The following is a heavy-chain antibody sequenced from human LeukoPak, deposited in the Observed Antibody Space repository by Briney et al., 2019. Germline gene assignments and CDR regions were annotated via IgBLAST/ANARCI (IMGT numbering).Heavy chain of an antibody. Sequence: GGSLRVSCSASGFAFSNYATHWVRQAPGKGLEYVAGINSNGGSTFYADSVKGRFTMSGDNSENTLYLQMSSLRAEDTAVYYCVKGTSTKYYYYGMDVWGQGTTVTVSS. D-gene: IGHD2-2*01. V-gene: IGHV3-64D*06. CDR3: VKGTSTKYYYYGMDV. CDR2: INSNGGST. CDR1: GFAFSNYA. J-gene: IGHJ6*02.